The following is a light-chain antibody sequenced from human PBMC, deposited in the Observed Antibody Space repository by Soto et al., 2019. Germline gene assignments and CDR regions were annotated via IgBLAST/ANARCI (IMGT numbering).Light chain of an antibody. V-gene: IGKV4-1*01. J-gene: IGKJ5*01. CDR1: QSVLYSSNNKNF. CDR3: QQRNVWPPIT. Sequence: DIVMTQSPDSLAVSLGERASVNCKSSQSVLYSSNNKNFLAWYQQKPGQAPRLLIYGASSRATGIPDRFGGSRSGTEFTLTINSLEPEDFAVYYCQQRNVWPPITFGQGTRLEIK. CDR2: GAS.